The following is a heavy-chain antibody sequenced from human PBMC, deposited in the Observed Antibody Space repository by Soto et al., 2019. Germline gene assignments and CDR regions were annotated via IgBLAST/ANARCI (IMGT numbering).Heavy chain of an antibody. CDR2: IYYSGST. J-gene: IGHJ5*02. CDR1: GGSISSYY. Sequence: ASETLSLTCTASGGSISSYYWSWIRQPPGKGLEWIGYIYYSGSTNYNPSLKSRVTISVDTSKNQFSLKLSSVTAADTAVYYCARVYYYDSSGYYSHNWFDPWGQGTLVTVSS. V-gene: IGHV4-59*01. D-gene: IGHD3-22*01. CDR3: ARVYYYDSSGYYSHNWFDP.